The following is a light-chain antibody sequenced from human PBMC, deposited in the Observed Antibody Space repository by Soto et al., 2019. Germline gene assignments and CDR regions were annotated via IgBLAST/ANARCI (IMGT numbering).Light chain of an antibody. V-gene: IGKV1-5*03. CDR2: KAS. J-gene: IGKJ3*01. Sequence: DIQMTQSPSTLSASVGDRVTITCRASQSISSWLAWYQQKPGKAPKLLIYKASSLESGVPSRFSGSGFGTEFTLTISSLQPDDFATYYCQQYNSYPFTFGPGTKVDIE. CDR3: QQYNSYPFT. CDR1: QSISSW.